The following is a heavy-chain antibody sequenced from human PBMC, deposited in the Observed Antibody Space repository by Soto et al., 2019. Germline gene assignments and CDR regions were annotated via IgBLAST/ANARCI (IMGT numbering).Heavy chain of an antibody. CDR1: GDSISRYY. J-gene: IGHJ6*02. D-gene: IGHD2-2*01. CDR2: VYTRGST. Sequence: VQLQESGPGLVKPSETLSLTCTVSGDSISRYYWSWIRQPAGKGLEWIGRVYTRGSTIYNPSLESPVAMSVDTSKNQFSLKLTSVTAADTAVYYCAKAFRQCSTTSCYYYSMDVWGQGTTVTVSS. CDR3: AKAFRQCSTTSCYYYSMDV. V-gene: IGHV4-4*07.